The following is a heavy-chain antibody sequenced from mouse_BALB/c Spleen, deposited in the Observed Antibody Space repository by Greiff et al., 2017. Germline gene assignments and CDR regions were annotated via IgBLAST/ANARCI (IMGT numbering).Heavy chain of an antibody. CDR1: GFTFSSYA. D-gene: IGHD1-2*01. CDR3: ARGPLYYGYDAMDY. CDR2: ISSGGST. J-gene: IGHJ4*01. Sequence: EVQVVESGGGLVKPGGSLKLSCAASGFTFSSYAMSWVRQTPEKRLEWVASISSGGSTYYPDSVKGRFTISRDNARNILYLQMSSLRSEDTAMYYCARGPLYYGYDAMDYWGQGTSVTVSS. V-gene: IGHV5-6-5*01.